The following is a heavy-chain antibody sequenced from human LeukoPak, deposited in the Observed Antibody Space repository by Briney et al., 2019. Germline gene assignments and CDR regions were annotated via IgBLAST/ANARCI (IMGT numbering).Heavy chain of an antibody. Sequence: ASVKVSCKASGYIFNTYGITWVRQAPGQGLEWMGWISGYNGKTKYAQKLQDRVTMTTDTSTTTAYMELRSLTSDDTAVYYCARAGAVVDNWFDPWGQGTLVFVS. CDR2: ISGYNGKT. V-gene: IGHV1-18*01. CDR1: GYIFNTYG. CDR3: ARAGAVVDNWFDP. D-gene: IGHD2-15*01. J-gene: IGHJ5*02.